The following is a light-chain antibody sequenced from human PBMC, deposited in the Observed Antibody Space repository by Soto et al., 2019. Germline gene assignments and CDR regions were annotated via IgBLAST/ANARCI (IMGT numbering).Light chain of an antibody. V-gene: IGLV2-14*03. Sequence: QSVLTQPASVSGSPGQSITIFCTGTSSDVGGYNYVSWYQQHPGSAPKLMIYDVSSRPSGVSNRFSGSKSGNTASLTISGLQAEDEAAYYCSSYTSSFKLAVFGSGTKGTVL. CDR3: SSYTSSFKLAV. CDR2: DVS. J-gene: IGLJ1*01. CDR1: SSDVGGYNY.